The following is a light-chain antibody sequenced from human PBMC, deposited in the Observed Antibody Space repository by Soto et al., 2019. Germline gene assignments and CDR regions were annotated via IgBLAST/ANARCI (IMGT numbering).Light chain of an antibody. J-gene: IGLJ3*02. Sequence: QLVLTQPPSVSGAPGQRVTISCTGKTSNIGAGYDVHWYQQLPETAPKLLIYGNSNRPSGVPDRFSASKSGTSASLAITGLQAEDEADYYCQSYDSSLSVVFGGGTKVTVL. CDR2: GNS. CDR3: QSYDSSLSVV. V-gene: IGLV1-40*01. CDR1: TSNIGAGYD.